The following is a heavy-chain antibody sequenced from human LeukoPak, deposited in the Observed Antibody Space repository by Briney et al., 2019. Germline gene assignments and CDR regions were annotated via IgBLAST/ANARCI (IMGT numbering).Heavy chain of an antibody. D-gene: IGHD3-22*01. Sequence: GSLRLSCAASGFTFSDYYMSWIRQTPGKGLEWVSYISDSSGYKNYADSLKGRFTISRDNAKNSVYLQMNSLSAEDTAVYYCARHAYYYDRSGSYEAFDIWGQGTMVTVSS. CDR1: GFTFSDYY. CDR2: ISDSSGYK. V-gene: IGHV3-11*06. J-gene: IGHJ3*02. CDR3: ARHAYYYDRSGSYEAFDI.